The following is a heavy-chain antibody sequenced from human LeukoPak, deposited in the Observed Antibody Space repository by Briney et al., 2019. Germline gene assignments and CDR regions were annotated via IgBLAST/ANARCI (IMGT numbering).Heavy chain of an antibody. V-gene: IGHV1-2*04. Sequence: ASVKVSCKASGYTFTGYYMHWVRQDPGQGLEWMGWINPNSGGTNYAQKFQGWVTMTRDTSISTAYMELSRLRYDDTAVYYGARDGIAAAGLYNWFDPWGQGNLVSVSS. CDR2: INPNSGGT. J-gene: IGHJ5*02. D-gene: IGHD6-13*01. CDR3: ARDGIAAAGLYNWFDP. CDR1: GYTFTGYY.